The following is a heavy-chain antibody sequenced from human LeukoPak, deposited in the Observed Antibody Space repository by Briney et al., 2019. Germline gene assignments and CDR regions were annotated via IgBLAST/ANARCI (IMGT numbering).Heavy chain of an antibody. CDR1: GNTFTSYS. CDR2: ISAYNGNT. Sequence: VASVKVSCKASGNTFTSYSITWVRQAPGQGLEWMGWISAYNGNTNYAQKLQGRVTMTTDTSTSTAYMELRSLRSDDTAVYYCARDLLPRFAFPIGSSGSDYWGQGTLVTVSS. V-gene: IGHV1-18*01. J-gene: IGHJ4*02. CDR3: ARDLLPRFAFPIGSSGSDY. D-gene: IGHD3-22*01.